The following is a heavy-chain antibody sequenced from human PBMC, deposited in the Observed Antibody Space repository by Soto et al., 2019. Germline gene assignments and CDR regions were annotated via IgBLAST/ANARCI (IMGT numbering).Heavy chain of an antibody. Sequence: SETLSLTCGVFGGSISNSNWWTWVRQPPGKGLEWIGEIYHTGSTNYNSSLMSRVTISVDTSKNQFSLKLSSVTAADTAVYYCAREPGIAAAGTDYWGQGTLVTVSS. J-gene: IGHJ4*02. CDR3: AREPGIAAAGTDY. D-gene: IGHD6-13*01. V-gene: IGHV4-4*02. CDR1: GGSISNSNW. CDR2: IYHTGST.